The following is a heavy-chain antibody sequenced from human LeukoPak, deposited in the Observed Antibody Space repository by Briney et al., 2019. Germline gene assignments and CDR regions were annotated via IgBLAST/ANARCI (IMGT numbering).Heavy chain of an antibody. CDR3: ARDINPYYDSSGSEVAFDI. Sequence: ASVKVSCKASGYTFTSYAMHWVRQAPGQRLEWMGWINAGNGNTKYSQKFQGRVTITRDTSASTAYMELSSLRSEDTAVYYCARDINPYYDSSGSEVAFDIWGQGTMVTVSS. CDR1: GYTFTSYA. CDR2: INAGNGNT. J-gene: IGHJ3*02. V-gene: IGHV1-3*01. D-gene: IGHD3-22*01.